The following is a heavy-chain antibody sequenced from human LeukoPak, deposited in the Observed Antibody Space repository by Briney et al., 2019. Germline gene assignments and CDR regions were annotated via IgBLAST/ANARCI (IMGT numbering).Heavy chain of an antibody. CDR1: GGSISSSSYY. CDR2: IFYSGST. D-gene: IGHD3-22*01. CDR3: ARQSGYYDSSNAFDI. V-gene: IGHV4-39*01. J-gene: IGHJ3*02. Sequence: SETLSLTCTVSGGSISSSSYYWGWIRQPPGKGLEWIGSIFYSGSTYHNPSLKSRVTISIDTSNNQFSLKLISVTAADTAMYYCARQSGYYDSSNAFDIWGQGTMVIVSS.